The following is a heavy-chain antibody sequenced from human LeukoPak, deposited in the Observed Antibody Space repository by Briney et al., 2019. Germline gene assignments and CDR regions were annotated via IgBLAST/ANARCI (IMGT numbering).Heavy chain of an antibody. V-gene: IGHV1-69*01. CDR2: IIPIFGTA. Sequence: SVTVSCKASGGTFSSYAISWVRQAPGQGLEWMGGIIPIFGTANYAQKFQGRVTITADESTSTAYMELSSLRSEDTAVYYCARDGSLYGTGTDAFDIWGQGTMVTVSS. D-gene: IGHD7-27*01. CDR1: GGTFSSYA. CDR3: ARDGSLYGTGTDAFDI. J-gene: IGHJ3*02.